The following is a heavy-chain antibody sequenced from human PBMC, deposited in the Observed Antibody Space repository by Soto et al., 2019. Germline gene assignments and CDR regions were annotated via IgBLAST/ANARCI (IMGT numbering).Heavy chain of an antibody. CDR2: NIPISETT. V-gene: IGHV1-69*19. D-gene: IGHD2-2*01. CDR3: ARTQGSSTSLEVYYYYSYGMDV. Sequence: QVQLVQSGAEVQKPGSSVMVSCKASGGTFSSYAISWVRQAPGQGLEWRGGNIPISETTNYAQKFHGRVTITADESKITAYMALSSLRSEDTAVYYCARTQGSSTSLEVYYYYSYGMDVWGQGTTVTASS. CDR1: GGTFSSYA. J-gene: IGHJ6*02.